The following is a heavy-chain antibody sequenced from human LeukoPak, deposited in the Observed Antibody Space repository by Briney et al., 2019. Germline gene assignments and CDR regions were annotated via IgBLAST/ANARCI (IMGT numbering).Heavy chain of an antibody. V-gene: IGHV4-30-4*01. D-gene: IGHD3-10*01. J-gene: IGHJ4*02. CDR2: TYCSGST. Sequence: SQTLSLTCTVSGGSIRSGDYYWSWIRQPPGKGLEWIGYTYCSGSTYYNPSLKRRVIISVDTSKNQFSLKLNSMTAADTALYYCARAGGSGSLYIFNYWGQGTLVTVSS. CDR1: GGSIRSGDYY. CDR3: ARAGGSGSLYIFNY.